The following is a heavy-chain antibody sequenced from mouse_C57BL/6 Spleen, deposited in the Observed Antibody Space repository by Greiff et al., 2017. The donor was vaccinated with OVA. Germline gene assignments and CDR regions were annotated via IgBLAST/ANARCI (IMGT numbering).Heavy chain of an antibody. CDR1: GYTFTDYY. J-gene: IGHJ2*01. Sequence: EVKLVESGPVLVKPGASVKMSCKASGYTFTDYYMNWVKQSHGKSLEWIGVINPYNGGTSYNQKFKGKATLTVDKSSSTAYMELNSLTSEDSAVYYCARQGDWEGNFDYWGQGTTLTVSS. CDR3: ARQGDWEGNFDY. D-gene: IGHD4-1*01. V-gene: IGHV1-19*01. CDR2: INPYNGGT.